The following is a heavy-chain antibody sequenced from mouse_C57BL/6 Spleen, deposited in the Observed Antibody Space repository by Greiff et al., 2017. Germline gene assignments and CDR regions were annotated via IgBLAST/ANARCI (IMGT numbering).Heavy chain of an antibody. CDR2: IWSGGST. CDR1: GFSLTSYG. V-gene: IGHV2-2*01. J-gene: IGHJ4*01. CDR3: ARNYDGYYDPYAMDY. D-gene: IGHD2-3*01. Sequence: VQGVESGPGLVQPSQSLSITCTVSGFSLTSYGVHWVRQSPGKGLEWLGVIWSGGSTDYNAAFISRLSISKDNSKSQVFFKMNSLQADDTAIYYCARNYDGYYDPYAMDYWGQGTSVTVSS.